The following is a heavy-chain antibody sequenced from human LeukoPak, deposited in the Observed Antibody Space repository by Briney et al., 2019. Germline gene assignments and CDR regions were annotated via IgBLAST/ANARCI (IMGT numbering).Heavy chain of an antibody. CDR1: GFTVSSNY. Sequence: GGSLRLSCAASGFTVSSNYMSWVRQAPGKGLEWVSVIYSGGNTYYADSVKGRFTISRDNSKNTLYLQMNSLRAEDTAVYYCARIPGGDNDAFDIWGQGTMVTVSS. V-gene: IGHV3-53*01. J-gene: IGHJ3*02. CDR3: ARIPGGDNDAFDI. CDR2: IYSGGNT. D-gene: IGHD3-16*01.